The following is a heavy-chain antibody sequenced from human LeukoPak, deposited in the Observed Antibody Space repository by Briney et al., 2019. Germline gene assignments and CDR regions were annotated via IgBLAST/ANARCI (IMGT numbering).Heavy chain of an antibody. CDR2: ISSSSSYI. Sequence: GGSLRLSCAASGFTISSYSMNWVRQAPGKGLEWVSSISSSSSYIYYADSVKGRFTISRDNAKNSLYLQMNSLRAEDTAVYYCARVYYYGSGSYFAFDIWGQGTMVTVSS. D-gene: IGHD3-10*01. V-gene: IGHV3-21*01. J-gene: IGHJ3*02. CDR1: GFTISSYS. CDR3: ARVYYYGSGSYFAFDI.